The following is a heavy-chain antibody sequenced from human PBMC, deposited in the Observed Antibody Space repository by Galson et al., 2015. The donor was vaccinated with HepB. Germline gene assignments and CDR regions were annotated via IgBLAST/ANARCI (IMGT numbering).Heavy chain of an antibody. CDR2: IYYSGTT. D-gene: IGHD6-6*01. Sequence: WIGSIYYSGTTYYNPSLKSRVTISIDTSKNQFSLKLNSVTAADTAVYYCARDAISARPEYFDYWGQGTLVAVSS. J-gene: IGHJ4*02. CDR3: ARDAISARPEYFDY. V-gene: IGHV4-39*07.